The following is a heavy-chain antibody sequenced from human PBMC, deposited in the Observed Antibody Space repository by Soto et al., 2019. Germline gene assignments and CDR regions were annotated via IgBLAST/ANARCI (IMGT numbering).Heavy chain of an antibody. J-gene: IGHJ6*02. CDR1: GDSVSSNSAA. D-gene: IGHD1-26*01. Sequence: SQTLSLSCAIPGDSVSSNSAAWNWIRQSPSRGLEWLGRTYYRSKWYNDYAVSVKSRITINPDTSKNQFSLQLNSVTPEDTAVYYCAREPEPWDYYYYGMDVWGQGTTVTVSS. CDR2: TYYRSKWYN. V-gene: IGHV6-1*01. CDR3: AREPEPWDYYYYGMDV.